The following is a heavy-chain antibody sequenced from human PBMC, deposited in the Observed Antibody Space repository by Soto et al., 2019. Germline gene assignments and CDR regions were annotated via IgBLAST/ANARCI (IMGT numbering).Heavy chain of an antibody. V-gene: IGHV1-46*01. J-gene: IGHJ4*02. D-gene: IGHD3-16*01. Sequence: QVQLLQSGAEVKKPGASVKVSCTASGYTFTTYYLHWVRQVPGQGLEWVGIINPNGGSTYYTQNFRGRVTMTGDTATSTVYMELSSLTSEDTAVYFCARDLGPLFYFDYWGQGTLVIVSS. CDR1: GYTFTTYY. CDR3: ARDLGPLFYFDY. CDR2: INPNGGST.